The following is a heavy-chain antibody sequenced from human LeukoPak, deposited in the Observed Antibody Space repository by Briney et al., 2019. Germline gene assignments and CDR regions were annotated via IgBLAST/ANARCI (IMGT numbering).Heavy chain of an antibody. Sequence: SETLSLTCTVSGGSISSSSYYWGWIRQPPGKGLEWIGSIYYSGSTYYNPSLKSRVTISVDTSKNQFSLKLSSVTAADTAVYYCARYYDFWSGYFDYWGQGTLVTVSS. CDR2: IYYSGST. V-gene: IGHV4-39*01. D-gene: IGHD3-3*01. CDR1: GGSISSSSYY. J-gene: IGHJ4*02. CDR3: ARYYDFWSGYFDY.